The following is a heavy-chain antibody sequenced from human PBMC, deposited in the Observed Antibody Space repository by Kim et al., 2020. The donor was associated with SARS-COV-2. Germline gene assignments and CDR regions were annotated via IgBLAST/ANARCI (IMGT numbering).Heavy chain of an antibody. CDR3: TTTTGLVVTAIFDY. V-gene: IGHV3-15*01. D-gene: IGHD3-22*01. J-gene: IGHJ4*02. Sequence: AAPVKGRFTISRDDSKNTLYLQMNSLKTEYTALYYCTTTTGLVVTAIFDYWGQETLVTVSS.